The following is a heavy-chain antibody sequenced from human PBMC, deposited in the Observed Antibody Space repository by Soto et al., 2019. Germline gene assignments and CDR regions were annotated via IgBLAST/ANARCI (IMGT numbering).Heavy chain of an antibody. D-gene: IGHD5-12*01. CDR2: ISPTGGST. J-gene: IGHJ4*02. Sequence: EVQLLESGGGLVQPGGSLRLSCAASGFTHTFSTYAMSWVRQAPGKGLEWVAGISPTGGSTYYADSVKGRFTISRDHSKDTQYLQMSSLRAEDAAVYFCAKVKRGIVPTIVGCFDSWVRGTLVTVSS. CDR1: GFTHTFSTYA. CDR3: AKVKRGIVPTIVGCFDS. V-gene: IGHV3-23*01.